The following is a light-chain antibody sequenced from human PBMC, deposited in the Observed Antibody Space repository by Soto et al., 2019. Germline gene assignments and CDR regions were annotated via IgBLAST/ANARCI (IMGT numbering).Light chain of an antibody. V-gene: IGKV1-8*01. J-gene: IGKJ1*01. Sequence: AIRMTQSPSSFSASTGDRVTITCRASQGISSYLAWYQQKPGKAPKLLIYAASTLQSGVPSRFSGSGSGTDFTLTISCLQSEDFATYYRQQYYSYPSTFGQGTKVEIK. CDR2: AAS. CDR3: QQYYSYPST. CDR1: QGISSY.